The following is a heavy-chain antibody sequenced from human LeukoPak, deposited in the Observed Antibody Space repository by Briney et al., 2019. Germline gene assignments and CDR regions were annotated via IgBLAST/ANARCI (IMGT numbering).Heavy chain of an antibody. CDR2: INTDGSST. D-gene: IGHD2-2*01. Sequence: PGGSLRLSCAASGFTFSSYWMHWVRQAPGKGLVWVSRINTDGSSTRYADSVKGRFTISRDNAKNTLYLQMNSLRAEDTAVYYCAREGSTSHTSDYWGQGTLVTVSS. J-gene: IGHJ4*02. V-gene: IGHV3-74*01. CDR1: GFTFSSYW. CDR3: AREGSTSHTSDY.